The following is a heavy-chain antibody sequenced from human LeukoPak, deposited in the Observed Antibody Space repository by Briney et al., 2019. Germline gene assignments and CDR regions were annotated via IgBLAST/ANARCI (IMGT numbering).Heavy chain of an antibody. Sequence: SETLSLTCTASGGSISSSSYYWGWIRQPPGKGLEWIGSIYYSGSTYYNPSLKSRVTISVDTSKNQFSLKLSSVTAADTAVYYCASSGVWGSYRYATGDYWGQGTLVTVSS. D-gene: IGHD3-16*02. CDR2: IYYSGST. CDR3: ASSGVWGSYRYATGDY. V-gene: IGHV4-39*07. CDR1: GGSISSSSYY. J-gene: IGHJ4*02.